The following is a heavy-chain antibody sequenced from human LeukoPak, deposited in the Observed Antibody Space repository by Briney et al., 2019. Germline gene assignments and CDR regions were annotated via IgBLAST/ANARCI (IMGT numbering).Heavy chain of an antibody. V-gene: IGHV3-72*01. CDR3: ARVSYGSGTYYFDY. D-gene: IGHD3-10*01. J-gene: IGHJ4*02. CDR2: TRNRGNSYTT. Sequence: GGSLRLSCAASGFTFSDHYMDWVRQAPGKGLEWVGRTRNRGNSYTTEYGASVKGRFTISRDDSKNSLYLQMNSLKTEDTAVYYCARVSYGSGTYYFDYWGQGTLVTVSS. CDR1: GFTFSDHY.